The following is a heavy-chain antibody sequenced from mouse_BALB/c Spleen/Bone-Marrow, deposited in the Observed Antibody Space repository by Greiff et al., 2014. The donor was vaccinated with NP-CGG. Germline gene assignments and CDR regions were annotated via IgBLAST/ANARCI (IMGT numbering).Heavy chain of an antibody. CDR2: IWGGGST. CDR1: GFSLSRYS. Sequence: VKLVESGPGLVAPSQSLSITCTVSGFSLSRYSVHWVRQPPGKGLEWLGMIWGGGSTGYNSALKPRLSITKDNSNSQVFLKMNSLQTEDSAIYYCARLDGNYGYYFDYWGQGTTLTVSS. V-gene: IGHV2-6-4*01. CDR3: ARLDGNYGYYFDY. D-gene: IGHD2-1*01. J-gene: IGHJ2*01.